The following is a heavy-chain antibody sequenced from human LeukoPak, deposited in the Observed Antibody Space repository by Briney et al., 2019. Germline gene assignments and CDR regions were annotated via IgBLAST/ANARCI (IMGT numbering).Heavy chain of an antibody. D-gene: IGHD1-1*01. CDR1: GGSFSDYN. CDR2: INDSGRT. Sequence: PSETLSLTCAVYGGSFSDYNWSWLRQSPEKGLVWIGEINDSGRTHYNPSLKSRVTISVDTAKYQFSLSLSSLTAADTAVYYCARGLDLEGLDYWGQGTLVTVSS. J-gene: IGHJ4*02. CDR3: ARGLDLEGLDY. V-gene: IGHV4-34*01.